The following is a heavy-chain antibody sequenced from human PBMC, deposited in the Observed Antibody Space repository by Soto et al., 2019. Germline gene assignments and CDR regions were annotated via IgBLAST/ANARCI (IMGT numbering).Heavy chain of an antibody. V-gene: IGHV4-39*01. CDR2: IYYSGST. Sequence: SETLSLTCTVSGGSISSSSYYWGWIRQPPGKGLEWIGCIYYSGSTYYNPSLKSRVTISVDTSKNQFSLKLSSVTAADTAVYYCASPKIAFYNWFDPWGQGTLVTVSS. CDR1: GGSISSSSYY. D-gene: IGHD3-3*02. CDR3: ASPKIAFYNWFDP. J-gene: IGHJ5*02.